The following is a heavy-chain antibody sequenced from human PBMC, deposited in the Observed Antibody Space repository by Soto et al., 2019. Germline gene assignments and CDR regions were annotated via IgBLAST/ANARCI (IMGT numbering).Heavy chain of an antibody. CDR1: GGSLSSNIW. D-gene: IGHD3-10*01. Sequence: ASENLSLTCAVSGGSLSSNIWWTWVRQPPGKGLEWIGNIFHSGNTNYNPSLKSRVTISIDKSKYQFSLKLSSMTAADTAMYFCARVSLIRRVVRIDYWGQGSLVTVSS. V-gene: IGHV4-4*02. J-gene: IGHJ4*02. CDR2: IFHSGNT. CDR3: ARVSLIRRVVRIDY.